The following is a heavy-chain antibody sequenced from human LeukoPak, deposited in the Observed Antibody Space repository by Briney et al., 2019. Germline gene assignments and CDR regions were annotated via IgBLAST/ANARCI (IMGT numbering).Heavy chain of an antibody. CDR2: INHSGST. V-gene: IGHV4-34*01. CDR3: ARHSSSWSNWFDP. D-gene: IGHD6-13*01. Sequence: ASETLSLTCAVYGGSFSGYYWSWIRQPPGKGLEWIGEINHSGSTNYNPSLKSRVTISVDTSKYQFSLKLNSVTAAATAVYYCARHSSSWSNWFDPWGQGTLVTVSS. CDR1: GGSFSGYY. J-gene: IGHJ5*02.